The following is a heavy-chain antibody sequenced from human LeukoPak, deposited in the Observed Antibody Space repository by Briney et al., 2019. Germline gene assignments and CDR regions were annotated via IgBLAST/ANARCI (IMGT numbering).Heavy chain of an antibody. CDR3: AKDRFPYSSGSYAPDY. CDR2: ISWDGGST. D-gene: IGHD1-26*01. J-gene: IGHJ4*02. Sequence: GGSLRLSCAASGFTFDDYAMHWVRQAPGKGLEWVSLISWDGGSTYYADSVKGRFTISRDNSKNSLYLQMNSLRAEDTALYYCAKDRFPYSSGSYAPDYWGQGTLVTVSS. V-gene: IGHV3-43D*04. CDR1: GFTFDDYA.